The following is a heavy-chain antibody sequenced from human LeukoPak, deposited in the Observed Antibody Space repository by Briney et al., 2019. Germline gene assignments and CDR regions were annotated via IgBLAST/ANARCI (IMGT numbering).Heavy chain of an antibody. D-gene: IGHD6-19*01. J-gene: IGHJ4*02. CDR2: IKSKTEGETT. V-gene: IGHV3-15*01. CDR1: GLTFSNAC. CDR3: TTYSSGPWH. Sequence: PGGSLRLSCAASGLTFSNACMSWVRQAPGKGLEWVGRIKSKTEGETTDYATPVKGRFTISRDGSKDTLYLQMDSLKTEDTAVYYCTTYSSGPWHWGQGTLVTVSS.